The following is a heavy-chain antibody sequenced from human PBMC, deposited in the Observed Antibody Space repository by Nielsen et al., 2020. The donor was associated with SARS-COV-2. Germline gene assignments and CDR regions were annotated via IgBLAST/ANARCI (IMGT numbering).Heavy chain of an antibody. V-gene: IGHV1-3*01. Sequence: VSVKVSCKASGYTFTSYAMHWVRQAPGQRLEWMGWINAGNGNTKYSQKFQGRVTITRDTSASTAYMELSSLRSEDTAVYYCARDSMVRGVIAYWGQGTLVTVSS. CDR3: ARDSMVRGVIAY. CDR2: INAGNGNT. D-gene: IGHD3-10*01. J-gene: IGHJ4*02. CDR1: GYTFTSYA.